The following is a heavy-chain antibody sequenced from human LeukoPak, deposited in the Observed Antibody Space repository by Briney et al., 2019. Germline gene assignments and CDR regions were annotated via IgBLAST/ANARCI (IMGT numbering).Heavy chain of an antibody. CDR2: ICAYNGNT. D-gene: IGHD2-15*01. Sequence: ASVKVSCKSSGYTFTTYGITWVRQAPGQGLEWMGWICAYNGNTNYAQKLQGRVTMTTDTSTSTAYMELRSLRSDETAIYYCARGGSGSSTWFDPWGQGTLVTVSS. J-gene: IGHJ5*02. V-gene: IGHV1-18*01. CDR1: GYTFTTYG. CDR3: ARGGSGSSTWFDP.